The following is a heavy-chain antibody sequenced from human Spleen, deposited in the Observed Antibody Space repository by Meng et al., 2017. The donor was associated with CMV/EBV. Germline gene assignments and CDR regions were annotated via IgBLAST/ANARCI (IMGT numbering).Heavy chain of an antibody. CDR3: ARDSQYSSGWYWLDL. J-gene: IGHJ5*02. CDR1: GGPITGYY. D-gene: IGHD6-19*01. V-gene: IGHV4-59*01. CDR2: IYYSGST. Sequence: SETLSLTCTVSGGPITGYYWNWIRQAPGKGLEWIGYIYYSGSTNYNPSLKSRVTMSADTSKNQLSLRLSSVTAADTAVYYCARDSQYSSGWYWLDLWGQGTLVTVSS.